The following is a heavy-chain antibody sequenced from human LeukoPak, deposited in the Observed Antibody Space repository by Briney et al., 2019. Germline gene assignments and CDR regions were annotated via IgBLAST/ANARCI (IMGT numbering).Heavy chain of an antibody. V-gene: IGHV3-11*04. J-gene: IGHJ4*02. Sequence: GGSLRLSCTASGFTFNDYYMSWFRQAPGKGLEWLSHISGSGRTIHYADSVKGRLTASRDTAKNSLYLQMHSLRVEDTAVYYCAKDHRVGATAFDYWGQGTLVTVSS. CDR1: GFTFNDYY. CDR3: AKDHRVGATAFDY. CDR2: ISGSGRTI. D-gene: IGHD1-26*01.